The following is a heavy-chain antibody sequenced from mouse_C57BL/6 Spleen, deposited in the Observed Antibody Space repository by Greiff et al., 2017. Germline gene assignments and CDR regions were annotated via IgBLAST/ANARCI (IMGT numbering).Heavy chain of an antibody. D-gene: IGHD5-1-1*01. V-gene: IGHV2-2*01. CDR3: ARIIRPFAY. CDR2: IWSGGST. CDR1: GFSLTSYG. J-gene: IGHJ3*01. Sequence: VQLQQSGPGLVQPSQSLSITCTVSGFSLTSYGVHWVRQSPGKGLEWLGVIWSGGSTDYNAVFISRLSISKDNSKSQVFFKMNSLQADDTAIYYCARIIRPFAYWGQGTLVTVSA.